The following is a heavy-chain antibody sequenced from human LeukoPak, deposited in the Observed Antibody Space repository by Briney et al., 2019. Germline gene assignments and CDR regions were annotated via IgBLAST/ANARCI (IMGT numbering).Heavy chain of an antibody. CDR1: GGSISSSSYY. CDR2: IYYSGST. D-gene: IGHD2-8*01. J-gene: IGHJ5*02. Sequence: SETLSLTCTVSGGSISSSSYYWGWIRQPPGKGLEWIGSIYYSGSTYYNPSLKSRVTISVDTSKNQFSLKLSSVTAADTAVYYCARDRQVVLMANAKGYNWFDPWGQGTLVTVSS. CDR3: ARDRQVVLMANAKGYNWFDP. V-gene: IGHV4-39*07.